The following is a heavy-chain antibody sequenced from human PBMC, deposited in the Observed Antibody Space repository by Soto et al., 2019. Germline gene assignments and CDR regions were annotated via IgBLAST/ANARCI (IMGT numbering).Heavy chain of an antibody. CDR2: ISTYNGNT. CDR1: GYGFMNYG. CDR3: ARGWDYTDYYGDF. J-gene: IGHJ4*02. V-gene: IGHV1-18*01. Sequence: ASVKVSCKASGYGFMNYGISWVRQAPGQGLEWMGWISTYNGNTDYAQKFQDRVTMTADAPINTAYMELRNLRSDDTAVYYCARGWDYTDYYGDFWGQGTLVTVSS. D-gene: IGHD4-17*01.